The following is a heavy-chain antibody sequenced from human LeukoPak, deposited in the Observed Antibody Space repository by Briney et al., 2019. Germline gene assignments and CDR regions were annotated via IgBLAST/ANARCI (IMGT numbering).Heavy chain of an antibody. CDR3: ARYRGGYFDSSGYHGQYFDY. D-gene: IGHD3-22*01. CDR1: GFTFSSYE. J-gene: IGHJ4*02. CDR2: ISFSGSTV. Sequence: PGGSLRLSCAASGFTFSSYEMNWVRQAPGKGLEWVSYISFSGSTVYYSDSVKGRFTISRDNAKNSLYLQMNSLRAEDTAVYYCARYRGGYFDSSGYHGQYFDYWGQGTLVTVSS. V-gene: IGHV3-48*03.